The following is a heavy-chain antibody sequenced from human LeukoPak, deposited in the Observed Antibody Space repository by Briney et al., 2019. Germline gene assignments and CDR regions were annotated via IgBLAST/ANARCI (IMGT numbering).Heavy chain of an antibody. Sequence: PSGTLSLTCAVSGGSISSSNWWSWVRPPPGKGLEWIGEIYHSGNTNYNPSLKTRVTISVDKSKNQCSLKLSSVTAADTAVYYCARRGIAAAGTGYYYYMDVWGKGTTVTISS. CDR2: IYHSGNT. V-gene: IGHV4-4*02. J-gene: IGHJ6*03. D-gene: IGHD6-13*01. CDR3: ARRGIAAAGTGYYYYMDV. CDR1: GGSISSSNW.